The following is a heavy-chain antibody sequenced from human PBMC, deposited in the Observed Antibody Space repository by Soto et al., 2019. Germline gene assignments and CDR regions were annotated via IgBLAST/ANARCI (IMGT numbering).Heavy chain of an antibody. CDR1: GGTFGSYA. CDR2: IIPITGTA. V-gene: IGHV1-69*01. Sequence: QVQLVQSGAEVKKPGSSVKVSCKASGGTFGSYAISWVRQAPGQGLEWMGGIIPITGTANYAQKFQGRVTIAADESTSTAYMELSSLRSEDTAVYYCARSQGSSTSLEIYYYYYYGMDVWGQGTTVNVSS. D-gene: IGHD2-2*01. CDR3: ARSQGSSTSLEIYYYYYYGMDV. J-gene: IGHJ6*02.